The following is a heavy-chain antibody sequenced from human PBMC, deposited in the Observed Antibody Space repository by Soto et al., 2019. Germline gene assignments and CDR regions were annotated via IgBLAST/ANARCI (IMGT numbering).Heavy chain of an antibody. D-gene: IGHD3-10*01. J-gene: IGHJ4*02. Sequence: GGSLRLSCAASGFTFSSYWMSWVRQAPGKGLEWVANIKQDGSEKYYVDSVKGRFTISRDNAKNSLYLQMNSLRAEDTAVYYCARAWWFGELNYFDYWGQGTLVTVSS. CDR1: GFTFSSYW. CDR3: ARAWWFGELNYFDY. V-gene: IGHV3-7*01. CDR2: IKQDGSEK.